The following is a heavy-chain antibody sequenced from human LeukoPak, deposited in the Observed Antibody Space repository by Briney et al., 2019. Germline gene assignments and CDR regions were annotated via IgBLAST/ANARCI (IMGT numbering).Heavy chain of an antibody. CDR2: IKQDGSEK. CDR1: GFTFSSYS. D-gene: IGHD6-6*01. Sequence: GGSLRLSCAASGFTFSSYSTNWVRQAPGKGLEWVANIKQDGSEKYYVDSVKGRFTISRDNAKNSLYLQMNSLRAEDTAVYYCARVLWQLAPGGNFDYWGQGTLVTVSS. V-gene: IGHV3-7*01. J-gene: IGHJ4*02. CDR3: ARVLWQLAPGGNFDY.